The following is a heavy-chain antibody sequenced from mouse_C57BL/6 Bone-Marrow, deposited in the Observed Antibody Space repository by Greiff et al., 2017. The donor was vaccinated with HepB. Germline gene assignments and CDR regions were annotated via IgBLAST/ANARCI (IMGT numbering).Heavy chain of an antibody. CDR3: ARGFYYYGSYAMDY. Sequence: VQLQQSGPELVKPGASVKISCKASGYTFTDYYMNWVKQSHGKSLEWIGDINPNNGGTSYNQKFKGKATLTVDKSSSTAYMELRSLTSEDSAVYYCARGFYYYGSYAMDYWGQGTSVTVSS. D-gene: IGHD1-1*01. CDR2: INPNNGGT. V-gene: IGHV1-26*01. CDR1: GYTFTDYY. J-gene: IGHJ4*01.